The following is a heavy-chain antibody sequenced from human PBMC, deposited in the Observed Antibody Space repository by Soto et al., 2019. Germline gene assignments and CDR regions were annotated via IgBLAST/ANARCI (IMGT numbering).Heavy chain of an antibody. J-gene: IGHJ4*02. Sequence: DVQLLESGGGLVQPGESLRLSCAASGFSFSNFAMSWVRQAPGKGLEWVSGIGAGGDITFYADSVKGRFGISRDNSKNAVYLQVNSLRAEDTAVYFCAKDDFTDSGEDYFDHWGPGTLVTVSS. CDR2: IGAGGDIT. CDR1: GFSFSNFA. CDR3: AKDDFTDSGEDYFDH. D-gene: IGHD2-15*01. V-gene: IGHV3-23*01.